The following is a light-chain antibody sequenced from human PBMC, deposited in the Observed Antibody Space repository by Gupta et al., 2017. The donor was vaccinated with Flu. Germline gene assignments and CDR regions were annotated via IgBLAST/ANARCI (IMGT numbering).Light chain of an antibody. Sequence: PGERATLSCRASQTVSNSFLAWYQQKPGQAPRLLIYDASSRASGIPDRFSGSGSGTDCTLPISRLETDDYAGDDCQTWTFGQGTKVEIK. CDR2: DAS. J-gene: IGKJ1*01. CDR3: QTWT. V-gene: IGKV3-20*01. CDR1: QTVSNSF.